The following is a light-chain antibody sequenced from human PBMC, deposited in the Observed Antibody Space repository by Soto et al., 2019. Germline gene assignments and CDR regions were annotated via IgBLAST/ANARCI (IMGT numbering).Light chain of an antibody. CDR3: SSFTNSLTLV. V-gene: IGLV2-14*01. CDR1: SSNIGANYA. Sequence: QSVLTQPPSVSGAPGQRVTISCTGTSSNIGANYAVHWYQQHPGKAPKLIIYEVSNRPSGVSNRFSGSKSGNTASLTISGLQADDEADYYCSSFTNSLTLVFGGGTKLTVL. J-gene: IGLJ3*02. CDR2: EVS.